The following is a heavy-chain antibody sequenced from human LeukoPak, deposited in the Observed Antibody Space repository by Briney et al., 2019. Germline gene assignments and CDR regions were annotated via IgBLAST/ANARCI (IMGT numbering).Heavy chain of an antibody. D-gene: IGHD5-12*01. V-gene: IGHV3-7*01. CDR2: IKQDGSEK. Sequence: GGSLRLSCAASGFTFSTYWMTWVRQAPGKGLEGVANIKQDGSEKYYVDSVKGRFTISRDNAKNSLCLQMNTLRVEDTAVYYCARNRGYSGYGPDSWGQGTLVTVSS. CDR1: GFTFSTYW. J-gene: IGHJ4*02. CDR3: ARNRGYSGYGPDS.